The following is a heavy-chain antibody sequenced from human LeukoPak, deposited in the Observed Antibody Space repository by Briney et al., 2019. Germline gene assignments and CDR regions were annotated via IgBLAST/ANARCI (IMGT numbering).Heavy chain of an antibody. CDR3: ARGEGTLAGRRWPYYFYYYMDV. CDR1: GGSFSDCY. CDR2: INHSGTT. J-gene: IGHJ6*03. D-gene: IGHD6-19*01. Sequence: PSETLSLTCVVYGGSFSDCYWSWVRQPPGKGLEWIGEINHSGTTKYNPSLKSRLTISIHTSNNQFSLNLNSVTAADTAVYYCARGEGTLAGRRWPYYFYYYMDVWGKGTTVTISS. V-gene: IGHV4-34*01.